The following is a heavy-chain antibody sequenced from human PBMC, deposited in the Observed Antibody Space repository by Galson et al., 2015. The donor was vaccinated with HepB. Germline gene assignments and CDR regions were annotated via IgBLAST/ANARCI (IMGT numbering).Heavy chain of an antibody. CDR3: AREGGYRGPFDY. D-gene: IGHD5-18*01. J-gene: IGHJ4*02. CDR1: GFTVSGND. Sequence: SLRLSCAVSGFTVSGNDMTWVRQAPGKGLEWVSIIYSGGTTDYADSVKGRFSISRDNSKNTMYLQMNSLRVEDTAVYFCAREGGYRGPFDYWGQGTLVTDSS. CDR2: IYSGGTT. V-gene: IGHV3-66*01.